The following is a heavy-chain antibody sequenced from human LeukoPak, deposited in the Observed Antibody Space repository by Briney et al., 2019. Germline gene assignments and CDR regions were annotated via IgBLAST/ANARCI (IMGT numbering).Heavy chain of an antibody. CDR3: ARSGSTAHDY. CDR2: IYYSGST. V-gene: IGHV4-59*01. CDR1: GGSITSYY. J-gene: IGHJ4*02. Sequence: SETLSLTCTVSGGSITSYYWSWIRQPSGKGLEWIGYIYYSGSTNYSPSLKSRVTISVDTSKNQFSLQLTSVTAADTAVYYCARSGSTAHDYWGQGTLVTVSS. D-gene: IGHD1-26*01.